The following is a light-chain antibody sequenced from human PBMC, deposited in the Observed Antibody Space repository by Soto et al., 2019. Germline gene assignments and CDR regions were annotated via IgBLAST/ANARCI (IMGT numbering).Light chain of an antibody. CDR3: QQYNNWPPIT. CDR1: QDIDKY. Sequence: PSCRSAYVLERVTVTYQASQDIDKYLNWYQQKPGKAPKLLIYAASTLQSGVPSRFSGSGSGTDFTLTISSLQSEDFAVYYCQQYNNWPPITFGQGTRLEIK. J-gene: IGKJ5*01. CDR2: AAS. V-gene: IGKV1-16*01.